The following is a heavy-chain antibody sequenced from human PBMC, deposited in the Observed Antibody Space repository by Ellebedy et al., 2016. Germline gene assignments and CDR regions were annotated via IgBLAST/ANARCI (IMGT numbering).Heavy chain of an antibody. CDR1: GGTFSSYA. CDR3: ARDQGEDRLRYFDWFIRCMDV. V-gene: IGHV1-69*04. Sequence: ASVKVSCKASGGTFSSYAISWVRQAPGQGLEWMGRIIPILGIANYAQKFQGRVTITADKSTSTAYMELSSLRSEDTAVYYCARDQGEDRLRYFDWFIRCMDVWGQGTTVTVSS. D-gene: IGHD3-9*01. CDR2: IIPILGIA. J-gene: IGHJ6*02.